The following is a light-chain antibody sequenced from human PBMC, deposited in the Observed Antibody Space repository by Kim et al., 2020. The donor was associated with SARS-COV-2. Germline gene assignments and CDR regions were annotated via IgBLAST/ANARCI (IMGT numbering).Light chain of an antibody. CDR3: QAWDSSTAV. CDR1: RSNIGSNT. Sequence: ELTQPPSASGTPGQRVTISCSGSRSNIGSNTVNWYQQLPGMAPKLLIYSNDQRPSGVPDRFSGSNSGNTATLTISGTQAMDEADYYCQAWDSSTAVFGGGTQLTVL. J-gene: IGLJ3*02. V-gene: IGLV1-44*01. CDR2: SND.